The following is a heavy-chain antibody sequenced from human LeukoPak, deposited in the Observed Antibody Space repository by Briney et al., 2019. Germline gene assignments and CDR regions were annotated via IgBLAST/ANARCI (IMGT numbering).Heavy chain of an antibody. D-gene: IGHD3-22*01. J-gene: IGHJ5*02. CDR1: GFTPRSYW. CDR3: ARDLGQYYDTSDNWFDP. Sequence: PGRSLRPSCAASGFTPRSYWTHWVRQGPRKGLVWVSRINSDGSSTSYADSVKGRFTISRDNAKNTLNLQMNRLRAEDTAVYYCARDLGQYYDTSDNWFDPWGQGTLVTVSS. V-gene: IGHV3-74*01. CDR2: INSDGSST.